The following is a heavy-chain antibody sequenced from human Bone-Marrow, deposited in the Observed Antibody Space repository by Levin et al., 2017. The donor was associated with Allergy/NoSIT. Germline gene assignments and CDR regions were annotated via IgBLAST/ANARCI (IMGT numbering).Heavy chain of an antibody. V-gene: IGHV3-30*04. J-gene: IGHJ5*02. D-gene: IGHD3-3*01. Sequence: GGSLRLSCAASGFTFSSYAMHWVRQAPGKGLEWVAVISYDGSNKYYADSVKGRFTISRDNSKNTLYLQMNSLRAEDTAVYYCARDVTSIMYDFWSGYDNWFDPWGQGTLVTVSS. CDR3: ARDVTSIMYDFWSGYDNWFDP. CDR1: GFTFSSYA. CDR2: ISYDGSNK.